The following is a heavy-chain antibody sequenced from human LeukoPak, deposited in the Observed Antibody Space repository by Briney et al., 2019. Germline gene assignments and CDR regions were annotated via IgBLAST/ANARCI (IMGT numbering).Heavy chain of an antibody. D-gene: IGHD6-19*01. V-gene: IGHV3-73*01. CDR1: GFTFRDSA. CDR2: VKTKANNYAT. J-gene: IGHJ4*02. CDR3: TREFRSSGWYLTFAY. Sequence: PGGSLRLSCAASGFTFRDSAMHWVRQASGKGLEWIGRVKTKANNYATAYAASVMGRFTISRDDSKNTAYLEMNSLKTEDTAVYYCTREFRSSGWYLTFAYWGQGSQVTVSS.